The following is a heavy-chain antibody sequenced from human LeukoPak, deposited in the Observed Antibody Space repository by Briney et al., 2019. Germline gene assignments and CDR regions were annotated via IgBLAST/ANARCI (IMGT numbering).Heavy chain of an antibody. CDR3: ARDPLAYDSSGYPPFVDY. CDR1: GFTFSSYS. Sequence: KPGGSLRLSCAASGFTFSSYSMNWVRQAPGKGLEWVSSISSSSYIYYADSVKGRFTISRDNAKNSLYLQMNSLRAEDTAVYYCARDPLAYDSSGYPPFVDYWGQGTLVTVSS. CDR2: ISSSSYI. J-gene: IGHJ4*02. D-gene: IGHD3-22*01. V-gene: IGHV3-21*01.